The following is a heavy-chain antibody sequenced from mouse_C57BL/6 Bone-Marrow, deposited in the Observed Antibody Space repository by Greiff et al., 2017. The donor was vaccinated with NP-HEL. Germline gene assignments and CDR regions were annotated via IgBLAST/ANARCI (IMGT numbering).Heavy chain of an antibody. V-gene: IGHV1-9*01. CDR1: GYTFTGYW. J-gene: IGHJ2*01. D-gene: IGHD2-4*01. Sequence: VKLMESGAELMKPGASVKLSCKATGYTFTGYWIEWVKQRPGHGLEWIGEILPGSGSTNYNEKFKSKATLTVDKSSSTAYMQLSSLTSEDSAVYYCARSRRLRRYFDYWGQGTTLTVSS. CDR3: ARSRRLRRYFDY. CDR2: ILPGSGST.